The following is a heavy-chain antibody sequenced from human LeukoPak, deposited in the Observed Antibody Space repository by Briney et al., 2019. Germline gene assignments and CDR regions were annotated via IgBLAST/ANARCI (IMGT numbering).Heavy chain of an antibody. J-gene: IGHJ1*01. CDR2: INPNSGGT. CDR3: ARVLSYGYSSSWYRGYFQH. D-gene: IGHD6-13*01. V-gene: IGHV1-2*02. CDR1: GYTFTGYY. Sequence: ASVKVSCKASGYTFTGYYMHWVRQAPGQGLEWMGWINPNSGGTNYAQKFQGRVTMTRDTSISTAYMELSRLRSDDTAVYYCARVLSYGYSSSWYRGYFQHWARAPWSPSPQ.